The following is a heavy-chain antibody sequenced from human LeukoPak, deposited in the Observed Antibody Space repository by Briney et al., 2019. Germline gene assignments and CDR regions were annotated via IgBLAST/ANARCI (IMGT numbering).Heavy chain of an antibody. CDR2: IHYSGST. Sequence: SETLSLTCTVSGASISSYYWSWIRQPPGKGLEWIGYIHYSGSTNYNPSLKSRVTISLGTSKNQFSLKLSSVTAADTAVYYCASQSGSFFDYWGQGSLVTVSS. D-gene: IGHD1-26*01. J-gene: IGHJ4*02. CDR1: GASISSYY. CDR3: ASQSGSFFDY. V-gene: IGHV4-59*01.